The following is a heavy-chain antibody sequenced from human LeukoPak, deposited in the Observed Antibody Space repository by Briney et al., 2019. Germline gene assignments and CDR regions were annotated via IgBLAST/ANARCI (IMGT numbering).Heavy chain of an antibody. CDR3: AKDKGISSWLYPA. V-gene: IGHV3-23*01. CDR2: ISGSGGST. D-gene: IGHD6-13*01. CDR1: GFTFSSYG. J-gene: IGHJ4*02. Sequence: GRSLRLSCAASGFTFSSYGMHWVRQAPGKGLEWVSAISGSGGSTYYADSVKGRFTISRDNSKNTLYLQMNSLRAEDTAVYYCAKDKGISSWLYPAWGQGTLVTVSS.